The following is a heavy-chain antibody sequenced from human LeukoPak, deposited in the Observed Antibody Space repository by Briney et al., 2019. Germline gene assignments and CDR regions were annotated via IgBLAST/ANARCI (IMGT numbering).Heavy chain of an antibody. CDR1: GGSISSGGYS. CDR3: ARAPYCSGGSCYSGGPNRHHYGMDV. CDR2: IYDSGST. V-gene: IGHV4-30-2*01. D-gene: IGHD2-15*01. Sequence: SQTLSLTCSVSGGSISSGGYSWSWIRQPPGKGLEGVGYIYDSGSTYYNPSLKSPVTISVDRSKNQFSLKLCSVTAAVTVVYYCARAPYCSGGSCYSGGPNRHHYGMDVWGQGTTVTV. J-gene: IGHJ6*02.